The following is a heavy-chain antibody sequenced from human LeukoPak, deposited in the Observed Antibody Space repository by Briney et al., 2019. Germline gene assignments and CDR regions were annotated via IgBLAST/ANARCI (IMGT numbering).Heavy chain of an antibody. V-gene: IGHV4-34*01. D-gene: IGHD3-3*01. CDR2: INHSGST. CDR3: ARARNGVLRFLEWLPKNNWFDP. J-gene: IGHJ5*02. Sequence: PSETLSLTCAVYGGSFSGYYWSWIRQPPGKGLEWIGEINHSGSTNYNPSLKSRVTISVDTSKNQFSLKLSSVTAADTAAYYCARARNGVLRFLEWLPKNNWFDPWGQGTLVTVSS. CDR1: GGSFSGYY.